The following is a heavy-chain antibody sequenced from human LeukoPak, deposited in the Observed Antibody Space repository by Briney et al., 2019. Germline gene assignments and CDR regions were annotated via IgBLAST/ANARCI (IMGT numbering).Heavy chain of an antibody. D-gene: IGHD2-15*01. CDR3: AKAGVRYCSGGSCYSDYYFDY. CDR2: ISWKSGSI. Sequence: GRSLRLSCAASGFTFDDYAVHWVRQAPGKGLEWVSGISWKSGSIGYADSVKGRFTISRDNAKNSLYLQMNSLRAEDTALYYCAKAGVRYCSGGSCYSDYYFDYWGQGTLVTVSS. J-gene: IGHJ4*02. CDR1: GFTFDDYA. V-gene: IGHV3-9*01.